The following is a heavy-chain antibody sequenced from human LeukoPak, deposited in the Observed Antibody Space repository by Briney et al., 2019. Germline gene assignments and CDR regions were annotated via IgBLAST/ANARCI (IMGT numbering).Heavy chain of an antibody. CDR3: ARGPRYYDILTGFHPYYYYGMDV. Sequence: SETLSLTCAVYGGSFSGYYWSWIRQPPGKGLEWIGEMNHSGSTNYNPSLKSRVTISVDTSKNQFSLKLSSVTAADTAVYYCARGPRYYDILTGFHPYYYYGMDVWGQGTTVTVSS. V-gene: IGHV4-34*01. D-gene: IGHD3-9*01. CDR2: MNHSGST. J-gene: IGHJ6*02. CDR1: GGSFSGYY.